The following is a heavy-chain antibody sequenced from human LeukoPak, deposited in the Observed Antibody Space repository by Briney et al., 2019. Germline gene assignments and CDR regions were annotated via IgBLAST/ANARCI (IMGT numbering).Heavy chain of an antibody. Sequence: GGSLRLSCAASGFTFSDYYMSWIRQAPGKGLEWVSYISSSGSTIYYADSVKGRFTISRDNAKNSLYLQMNSLRAEDTAVYYCATSSSSWFAFDYWGQGTLVTVSS. V-gene: IGHV3-11*01. J-gene: IGHJ4*02. CDR1: GFTFSDYY. D-gene: IGHD6-13*01. CDR3: ATSSSSWFAFDY. CDR2: ISSSGSTI.